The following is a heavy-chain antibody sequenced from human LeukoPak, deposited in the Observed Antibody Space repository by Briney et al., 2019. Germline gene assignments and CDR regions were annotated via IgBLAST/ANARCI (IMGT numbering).Heavy chain of an antibody. CDR1: GGSINGYY. J-gene: IGHJ4*02. V-gene: IGHV4-4*07. Sequence: PSETLSLTCTVSGGSINGYYWSRIRQPAGRGLEWIGRIYTTESTKYNPSLKSRVTMSVDTSKNQFSLKLNSVTAADTAVYYCASSYGSAGSYYYFDYWGQGTLVTVSS. D-gene: IGHD3-10*01. CDR2: IYTTEST. CDR3: ASSYGSAGSYYYFDY.